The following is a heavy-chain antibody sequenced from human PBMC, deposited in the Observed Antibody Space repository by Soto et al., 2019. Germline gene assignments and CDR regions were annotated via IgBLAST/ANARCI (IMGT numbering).Heavy chain of an antibody. CDR1: GITLSDNY. Sequence: QVHLVASGGGLVKPGGSLRLSCVASGITLSDNYMTWIRQAPGKGLEWLSYISNSDYTTYYADSVKGRFTISRDNAKNSLYLQLNGLRVEDTAVYYCASVKWSLDYWGQGILVTVSS. CDR2: ISNSDYTT. J-gene: IGHJ4*02. D-gene: IGHD2-8*01. V-gene: IGHV3-11*01. CDR3: ASVKWSLDY.